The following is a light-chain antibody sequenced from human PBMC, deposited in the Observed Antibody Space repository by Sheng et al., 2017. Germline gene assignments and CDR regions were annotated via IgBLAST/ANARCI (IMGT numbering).Light chain of an antibody. Sequence: QSALTQPRSVSGSPGQSVTISCTGTSSDVGGYNYVAWYQQHPGKAPKVIIYDVSERPSGVPDRFSGSKSGNTASLTISGLQAEDEADYYCCSYTHTSAWVFGGGTKLTVL. CDR3: CSYTHTSAWV. CDR2: DVS. V-gene: IGLV2-11*01. CDR1: SSDVGGYNY. J-gene: IGLJ3*02.